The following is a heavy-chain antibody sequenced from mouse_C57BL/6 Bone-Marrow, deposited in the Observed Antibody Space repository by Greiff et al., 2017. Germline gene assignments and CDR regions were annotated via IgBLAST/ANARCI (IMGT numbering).Heavy chain of an antibody. V-gene: IGHV1-55*01. CDR1: GYTFTSYW. Sequence: QVQLKQPGAELVKPGASVKMSCKASGYTFTSYWITWVKQRPGQGLEWIGDIYPGSGSTNYNEKFKSKATLTVDTSSSTAYMQLSSLTSADSAVYYSARPRYYGSSHYYAMDYWGQGTSVTVSS. CDR3: ARPRYYGSSHYYAMDY. J-gene: IGHJ4*01. CDR2: IYPGSGST. D-gene: IGHD1-1*01.